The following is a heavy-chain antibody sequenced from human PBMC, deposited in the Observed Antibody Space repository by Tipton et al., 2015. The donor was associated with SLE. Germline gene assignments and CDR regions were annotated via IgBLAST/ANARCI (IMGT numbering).Heavy chain of an antibody. Sequence: AGLVKPSETLSLTCAVYGGSFSGYYWSWIRQPPGKGLEWIGEINHSGSTNYNPSLKSRVTISVDTSKSQFSLKLSSVTAADTAVYYCARVSYYGSGRDFDYWGQGTLVTVSS. CDR3: ARVSYYGSGRDFDY. J-gene: IGHJ4*02. V-gene: IGHV4-34*01. D-gene: IGHD3-10*01. CDR1: GGSFSGYY. CDR2: INHSGST.